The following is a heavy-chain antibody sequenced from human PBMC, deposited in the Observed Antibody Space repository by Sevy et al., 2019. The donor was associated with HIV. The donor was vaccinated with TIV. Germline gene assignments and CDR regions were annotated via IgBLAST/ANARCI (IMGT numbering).Heavy chain of an antibody. Sequence: ASVKVSCKASGYTFTDYYIHWVRQAPGQGLEWMGWINCNSGATNYAQKFQGRVTMTRDTSISTAYMEMSGLRSDDTAIYYCARLWFAEWWFDPWGQGTLVTVSS. CDR2: INCNSGAT. V-gene: IGHV1-2*02. CDR3: ARLWFAEWWFDP. CDR1: GYTFTDYY. J-gene: IGHJ5*02. D-gene: IGHD3-10*01.